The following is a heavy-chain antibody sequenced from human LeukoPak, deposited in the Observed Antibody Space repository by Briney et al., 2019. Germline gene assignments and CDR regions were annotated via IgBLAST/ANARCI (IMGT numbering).Heavy chain of an antibody. Sequence: ASVRVSCKASGYTFTSYYMHWVRQAPGQGLEWMGIINPSGGSTGYAQKFQGRVTMTRNTSISTAYMELSSLRSEDTAVYYCARGYCSSTSCYFDISRGPMPGDAFDIWGQGTMVTVSS. CDR1: GYTFTSYY. V-gene: IGHV1-46*01. CDR2: INPSGGST. D-gene: IGHD2-2*01. CDR3: ARGYCSSTSCYFDISRGPMPGDAFDI. J-gene: IGHJ3*02.